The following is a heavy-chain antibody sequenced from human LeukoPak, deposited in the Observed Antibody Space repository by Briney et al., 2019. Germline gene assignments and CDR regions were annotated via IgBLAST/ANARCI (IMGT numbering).Heavy chain of an antibody. CDR1: GYTLTELS. CDR3: ATGTSSGWSDAFDI. CDR2: FDPEDGET. V-gene: IGHV1-24*01. D-gene: IGHD6-19*01. Sequence: ASVKVSCKVSGYTLTELSMRWVRQAPGKGLEWMGGFDPEDGETIYAQKFQGRVTMTEDTSTDTAYMELSSLRSEDTAVYYCATGTSSGWSDAFDIWGQGTMVTVSS. J-gene: IGHJ3*02.